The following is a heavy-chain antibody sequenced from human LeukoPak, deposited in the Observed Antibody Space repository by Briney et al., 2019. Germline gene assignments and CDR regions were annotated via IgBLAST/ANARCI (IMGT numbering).Heavy chain of an antibody. CDR2: IYHSGST. D-gene: IGHD4-17*01. J-gene: IGHJ4*01. CDR3: ARAQTYGDYRLLLDY. CDR1: GGSISSSNW. V-gene: IGHV4-4*02. Sequence: SGTLSLTCAVSGGSISSSNWWSWVRQPPGKGLEWIGEIYHSGSTNYNPSLKSRVTISVDKSKNQFSLKLSSVTAADTAVYYYARAQTYGDYRLLLDYWGQGTLVTVSS.